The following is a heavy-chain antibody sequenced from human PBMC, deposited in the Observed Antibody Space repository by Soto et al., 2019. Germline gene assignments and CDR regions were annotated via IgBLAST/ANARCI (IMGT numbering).Heavy chain of an antibody. J-gene: IGHJ4*02. V-gene: IGHV3-33*01. CDR2: IWYDGSNK. Sequence: PGGSLRLSCAASGFTFSSYGMHWVRQAPGKGLEWVAVIWYDGSNKYYADSVKGRFTISRDNSKNTLYLQMNSLRAEDTAVYYCARESEDLTSNFDYWGQGTLVTAPQ. CDR1: GFTFSSYG. CDR3: ARESEDLTSNFDY.